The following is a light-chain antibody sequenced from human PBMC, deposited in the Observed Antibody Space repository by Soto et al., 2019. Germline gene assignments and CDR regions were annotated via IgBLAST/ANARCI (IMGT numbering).Light chain of an antibody. Sequence: QSVLTQPPSVSAAPGQKVTISCSGTSSNIGNNYVSWYQQFPGAAPKLLIYENNKRPSGIPDRFPGSKSGTSATLGITGLQTGDEADYYCGTWHSSLSTWVFGGGTKLTVL. CDR3: GTWHSSLSTWV. CDR1: SSNIGNNY. V-gene: IGLV1-51*02. J-gene: IGLJ3*02. CDR2: ENN.